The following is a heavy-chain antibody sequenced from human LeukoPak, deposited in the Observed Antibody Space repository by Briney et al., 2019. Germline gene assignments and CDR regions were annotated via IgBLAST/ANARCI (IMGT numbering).Heavy chain of an antibody. Sequence: SETLSLTCTVSEGSISSYYWSWIRQPPGKGLEWIGSIYYSGSTNYNPSLKSRVTISVDTSKNQFSLKLSSVTAADTAVYYCARGPGCGGDCYRPYYYYYMDVWGKGTTVTVSS. CDR3: ARGPGCGGDCYRPYYYYYMDV. D-gene: IGHD2-21*01. V-gene: IGHV4-59*01. CDR1: EGSISSYY. J-gene: IGHJ6*03. CDR2: IYYSGST.